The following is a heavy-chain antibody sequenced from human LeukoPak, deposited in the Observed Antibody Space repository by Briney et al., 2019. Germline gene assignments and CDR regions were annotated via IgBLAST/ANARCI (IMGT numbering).Heavy chain of an antibody. CDR1: GGATSSYY. Sequence: TLSPTPALSGGATSSYYWSWIRQPPGKGLEWIGFFYYGGSTNYNPSLKSRVTISVDTSTNHFSLKLSSVTAADAAVYYCARGPGGYSYGYYFDYWGQGTLVTVSS. D-gene: IGHD5-18*01. CDR2: FYYGGST. J-gene: IGHJ4*02. V-gene: IGHV4-59*01. CDR3: ARGPGGYSYGYYFDY.